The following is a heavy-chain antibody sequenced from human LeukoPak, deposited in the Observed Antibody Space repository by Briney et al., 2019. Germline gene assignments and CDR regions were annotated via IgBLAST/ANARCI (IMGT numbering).Heavy chain of an antibody. J-gene: IGHJ5*02. CDR2: IYYSGST. D-gene: IGHD1-26*01. Sequence: SETLSLTCTVSGGSISSSSYYWGWIRQPPGKGLEWIGSIYYSGSTYYNPSLKSRVTIFVDTSKNQFSLKLSSVTAADTAVYYCARFRGAMSWFDPWGQGTLVTVSS. CDR1: GGSISSSSYY. CDR3: ARFRGAMSWFDP. V-gene: IGHV4-39*01.